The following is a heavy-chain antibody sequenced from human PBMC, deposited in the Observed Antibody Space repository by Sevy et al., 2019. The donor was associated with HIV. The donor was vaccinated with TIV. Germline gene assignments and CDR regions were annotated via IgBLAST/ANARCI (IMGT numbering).Heavy chain of an antibody. D-gene: IGHD2-15*01. V-gene: IGHV3-15*01. CDR2: IKSKTDGGTT. Sequence: GGSLRLSCAAFGFTFTNAWMSWVRQAPGKGLEWVGRIKSKTDGGTTDYAAPVKGRFTISRDDSKNTLYLHMNSLKTEDTAVYYCTLEVLYCSGGSCYSEGFESWGQGTLVTVSS. CDR1: GFTFTNAW. CDR3: TLEVLYCSGGSCYSEGFES. J-gene: IGHJ4*02.